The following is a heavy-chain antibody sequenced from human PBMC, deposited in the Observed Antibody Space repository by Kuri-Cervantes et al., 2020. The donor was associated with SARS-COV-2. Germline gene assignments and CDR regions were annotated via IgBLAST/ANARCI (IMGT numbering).Heavy chain of an antibody. J-gene: IGHJ6*02. CDR2: ISSSSTI. Sequence: GGSLRLSCAASGFTFSSYSMNWVRQAPGKGLEWVSYISSSSTIYYADSVKGRFTISRDNAKNSLYLQMNSLRDEDTAVYYCAREDKGPYYYYGMDVWGQGTTVTVSS. V-gene: IGHV3-48*02. CDR3: AREDKGPYYYYGMDV. CDR1: GFTFSSYS.